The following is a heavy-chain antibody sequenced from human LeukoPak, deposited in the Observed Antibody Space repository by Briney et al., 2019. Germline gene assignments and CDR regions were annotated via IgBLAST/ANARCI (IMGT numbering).Heavy chain of an antibody. D-gene: IGHD3-22*01. V-gene: IGHV3-30*18. CDR2: ISYDGSNK. CDR3: AKEIRITMIVVVNDAFDI. CDR1: GFTFSSYE. J-gene: IGHJ3*02. Sequence: GGSLRLSCAASGFTFSSYEMNWVRQAPGKGLEWVAVISYDGSNKYYADSVKGRFTISRDNSKNTLYLQMNSLRAEDTAVYYCAKEIRITMIVVVNDAFDIWGQGTMVTVSS.